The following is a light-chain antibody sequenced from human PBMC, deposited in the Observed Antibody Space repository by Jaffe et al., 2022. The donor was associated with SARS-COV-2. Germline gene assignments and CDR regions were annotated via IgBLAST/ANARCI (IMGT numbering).Light chain of an antibody. CDR3: LQYRTSPYN. CDR1: QSVSSRS. V-gene: IGKV3-20*01. J-gene: IGKJ2*01. Sequence: EIVLTQSPDTLSLSPGERATLSCRASQSVSSRSLAWYQQKTGRTPRLLIYGASSRATGIPDRFSGSGSGTDFTLTISRLEPEDFAVYYCLQYRTSPYNFGQGTKLEIK. CDR2: GAS.